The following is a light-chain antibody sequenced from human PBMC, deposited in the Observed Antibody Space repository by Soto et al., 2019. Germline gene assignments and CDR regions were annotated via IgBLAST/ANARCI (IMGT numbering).Light chain of an antibody. J-gene: IGKJ1*01. V-gene: IGKV3-15*01. CDR2: GAS. CDR3: QQYNSYRA. Sequence: IVMTQSPATLSVSLGERATLSCRASQSVSSNLAWYQLKPGQAPRLLIYGASTRATGIPARFSGSGSGTEFTLTISSLQPDDFATYYCQQYNSYRAFGQGTKVDIK. CDR1: QSVSSN.